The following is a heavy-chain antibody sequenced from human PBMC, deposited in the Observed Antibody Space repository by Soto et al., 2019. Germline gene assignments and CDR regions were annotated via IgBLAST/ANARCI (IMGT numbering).Heavy chain of an antibody. CDR3: ARGRQLVSVFSQAWGMDA. CDR1: GGSISSYN. CDR2: IYYSGST. V-gene: IGHV4-59*01. D-gene: IGHD6-6*01. Sequence: QVQLQESGPGLVKPSETLSLTCTVSGGSISSYNWSWIRQPPGKGLEWIGYIYYSGSTNYNPSLKSRVTISVDTSKNQFSLKLSSVTAADTAVYYCARGRQLVSVFSQAWGMDAWGQGTTVTVSS. J-gene: IGHJ6*02.